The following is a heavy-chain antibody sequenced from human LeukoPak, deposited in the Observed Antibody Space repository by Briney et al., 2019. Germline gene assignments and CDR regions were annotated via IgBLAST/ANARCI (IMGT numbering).Heavy chain of an antibody. CDR3: ARHFDY. Sequence: SETLSLTCSVSGGSISPYYWSWIRQPPGKGLEWIGYIYYTGSTNYNPSLKSRVTMSVDTSKNQFSLNLYSVSAADTAVYYCARHFDYWGQGTLVTVSS. V-gene: IGHV4-59*08. CDR1: GGSISPYY. CDR2: IYYTGST. J-gene: IGHJ4*02.